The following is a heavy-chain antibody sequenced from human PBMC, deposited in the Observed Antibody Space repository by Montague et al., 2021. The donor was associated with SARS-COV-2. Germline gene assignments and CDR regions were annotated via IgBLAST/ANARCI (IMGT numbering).Heavy chain of an antibody. CDR1: GGSISSSSYY. CDR2: ISYSGST. Sequence: SETLSLTCTVSGGSISSSSYYWGWIRQPPGKGLEWIGSISYSGSTXYNPSLKSRVTISVDTSKNQFSLKLNSATAADTAVYYCARRERQCLRLYPYYFDYWGQGTLVTVSS. D-gene: IGHD5-12*01. CDR3: ARRERQCLRLYPYYFDY. J-gene: IGHJ4*02. V-gene: IGHV4-39*01.